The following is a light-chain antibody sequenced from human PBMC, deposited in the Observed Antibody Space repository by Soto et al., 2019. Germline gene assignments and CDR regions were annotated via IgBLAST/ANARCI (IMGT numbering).Light chain of an antibody. CDR2: DVS. V-gene: IGKV1-5*01. J-gene: IGKJ1*01. CDR1: QSIGTW. CDR3: QQYDSSRT. Sequence: DVQMTQSPSTLSASVGDRVTITCRASQSIGTWLAWYQQKPGGAPRLLIYDVSNLESGVPSRFRGSGSGPEFTLTITSLQPEDFGIYYCQQYDSSRTFGQGTKVDLK.